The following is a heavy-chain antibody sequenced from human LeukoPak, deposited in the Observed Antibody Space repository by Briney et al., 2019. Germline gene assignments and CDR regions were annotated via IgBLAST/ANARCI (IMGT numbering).Heavy chain of an antibody. J-gene: IGHJ4*02. D-gene: IGHD1-26*01. Sequence: SETLSLTCTVSGDSISDYHWSWIRQPAGKGLEWIGRIINSGVTNYNPSLNSRVTISVDRSKNQFSLRLTSVTAADTAVYYCGTSEVGSSSYESYDYRCQGTQVTVSA. CDR2: IINSGVT. V-gene: IGHV4-4*07. CDR3: GTSEVGSSSYESYDY. CDR1: GDSISDYH.